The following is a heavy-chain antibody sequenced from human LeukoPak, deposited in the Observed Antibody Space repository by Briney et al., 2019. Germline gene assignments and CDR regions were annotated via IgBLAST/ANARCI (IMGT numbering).Heavy chain of an antibody. CDR1: GGTFSSYA. D-gene: IGHD6-19*01. CDR2: IIPILGIA. V-gene: IGHV1-69*04. J-gene: IGHJ1*01. Sequence: GASVKVSCKASGGTFSSYAISWVRQAPGQGLEWMGRIIPILGIANYAQKFQGRVTITADKSTSTAYMELSSLRSEDTAVYYCAAAPGSSGWYIGSYFQHWGQGTLATVSS. CDR3: AAAPGSSGWYIGSYFQH.